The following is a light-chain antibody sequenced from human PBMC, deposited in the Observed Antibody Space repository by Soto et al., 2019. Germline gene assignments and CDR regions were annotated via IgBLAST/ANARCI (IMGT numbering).Light chain of an antibody. CDR2: EVN. CDR1: STDVGGYKY. V-gene: IGLV2-14*01. Sequence: QSVLTQPASVSGSPGQSITISCTGTSTDVGGYKYVSWYQQHPGTAPKLMIFEVNGRPSGVSDRFSGSKSGNTASLTISGLQPEDEADYYCRSVSSSSTPYGFGTGTKLTVL. CDR3: RSVSSSSTPYG. J-gene: IGLJ1*01.